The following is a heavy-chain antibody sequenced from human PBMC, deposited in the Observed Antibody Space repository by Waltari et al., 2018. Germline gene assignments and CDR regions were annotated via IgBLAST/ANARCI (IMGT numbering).Heavy chain of an antibody. CDR2: IYYSGST. D-gene: IGHD3-3*01. J-gene: IGHJ4*02. Sequence: QVQLQESGPGLVKPSETLSLTCTVSGGSISSHYWSWIRQPPGKGLEWIGYIYYSGSTNYTPSLKSRVTISVDTSKNQFSLKLSSVTAADTAVYYCARGARYDFWSGYYGYWGQGTLVTVSS. CDR1: GGSISSHY. CDR3: ARGARYDFWSGYYGY. V-gene: IGHV4-59*11.